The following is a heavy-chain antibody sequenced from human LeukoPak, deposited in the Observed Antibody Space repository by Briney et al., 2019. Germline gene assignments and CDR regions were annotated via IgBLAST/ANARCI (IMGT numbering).Heavy chain of an antibody. V-gene: IGHV1-69*13. J-gene: IGHJ4*02. Sequence: ASVKVSCKASGYTFTSYGISWVRQAPGQGLEWMGGIIPIFGTANYAQKFQGRVTITADESTSTAYMELSSLRSEDTAVYYCAGTSGYDYRLAFYYFGYWGQGTLVTVSS. D-gene: IGHD5-12*01. CDR3: AGTSGYDYRLAFYYFGY. CDR2: IIPIFGTA. CDR1: GYTFTSYG.